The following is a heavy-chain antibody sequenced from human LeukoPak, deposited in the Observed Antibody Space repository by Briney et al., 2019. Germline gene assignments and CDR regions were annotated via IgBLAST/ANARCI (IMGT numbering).Heavy chain of an antibody. D-gene: IGHD2-2*01. J-gene: IGHJ6*02. CDR2: MNQDGSQK. Sequence: GGSLRLSCEGSGFTFSNYWISWVRQPPGKGLEWVANMNQDGSQKYYVDSARGRFTISRDNAKSSLYLQMSSLRPEDTATYYCARDFQPRYCSSSSCSPAWGQGTTVTVSS. CDR3: ARDFQPRYCSSSSCSPA. CDR1: GFTFSNYW. V-gene: IGHV3-7*03.